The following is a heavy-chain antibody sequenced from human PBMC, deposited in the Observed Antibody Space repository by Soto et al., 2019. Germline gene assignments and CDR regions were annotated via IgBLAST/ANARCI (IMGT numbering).Heavy chain of an antibody. V-gene: IGHV3-74*01. D-gene: IGHD2-2*01. J-gene: IGHJ4*02. CDR3: ARGPRGLYHHDY. CDR1: GFTFSGDW. Sequence: GSLRLSCAASGFTFSGDWMHWVHQAAGKGLVWVSRINMDGSSTNYADSVKGRFTISRDNAKNTLYLQMNSLRVDDTAVYYCARGPRGLYHHDYWGQGALVTGSS. CDR2: INMDGSST.